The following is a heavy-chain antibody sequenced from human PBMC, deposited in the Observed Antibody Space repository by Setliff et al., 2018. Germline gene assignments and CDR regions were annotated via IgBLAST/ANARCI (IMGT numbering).Heavy chain of an antibody. D-gene: IGHD2-15*01. V-gene: IGHV5-51*01. J-gene: IGHJ4*02. Sequence: PGESLKISCKASGYSFTSYWIGWVRQMPGKGLEWLGIIYSSDSHTRYSPSFQGQVTISADKSISTAYLQWSSLKASGTATYYCARVVGADGIGIDYWGQGTVVTVSS. CDR2: IYSSDSHT. CDR1: GYSFTSYW. CDR3: ARVVGADGIGIDY.